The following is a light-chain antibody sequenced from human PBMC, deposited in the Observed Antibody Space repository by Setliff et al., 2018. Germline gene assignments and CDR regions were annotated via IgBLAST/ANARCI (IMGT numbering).Light chain of an antibody. CDR1: SRDVGGYDF. CDR3: LSYTSETTHAL. J-gene: IGLJ2*01. Sequence: QSALTQPAAVPGPPGQSIAISCSGSSRDVGGYDFVSWYQQHPGKAPKLLIYEVIKRPSGVSDRFSGSKSGNTASLTISGLQAEDEADYYCLSYTSETTHALFGGGTQLTVL. V-gene: IGLV2-14*03. CDR2: EVI.